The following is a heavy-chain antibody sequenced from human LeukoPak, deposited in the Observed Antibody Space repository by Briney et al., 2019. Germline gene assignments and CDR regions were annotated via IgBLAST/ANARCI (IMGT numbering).Heavy chain of an antibody. CDR1: GYTFTGYY. CDR3: ARRTYDSSGYYYYYYYMDV. J-gene: IGHJ6*03. CDR2: INPNSGGT. Sequence: ASVKVSCKASGYTFTGYYMHWVRQAPGQGLEWMGWINPNSGGTNYAQKFQGRVTMTRDTSISTAYMELSRLRSDDTAVYYCARRTYDSSGYYYYYYYMDVWGKGTTVTVSS. V-gene: IGHV1-2*02. D-gene: IGHD3-22*01.